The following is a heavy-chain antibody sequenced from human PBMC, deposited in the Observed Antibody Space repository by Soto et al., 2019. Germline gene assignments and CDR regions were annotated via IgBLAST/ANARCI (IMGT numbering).Heavy chain of an antibody. J-gene: IGHJ6*03. V-gene: IGHV3-33*01. D-gene: IGHD7-27*01. CDR2: IWYDGNNK. CDR3: ARDPWGCVSPPCHSYYYRDV. Sequence: QEQLVESGGGVVQPGRSLRLSCAASGFTFSKYGMHWLRQAPGKGLEWVAVIWYDGNNKKYADSVKGRFGISRDDSRYTVYLQMNSLRVEDTATYYCARDPWGCVSPPCHSYYYRDVWGEGTTVTISS. CDR1: GFTFSKYG.